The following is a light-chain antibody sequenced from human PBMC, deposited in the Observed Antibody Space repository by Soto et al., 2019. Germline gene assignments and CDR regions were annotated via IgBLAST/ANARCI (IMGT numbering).Light chain of an antibody. CDR2: KAS. Sequence: DIQMTQSPSTLSASVGDRVTITCRASQSISSWLAWYQQKPGKAPRLLIYKASDLESGVPSRFSGSGSGTDFTLTISRLEPEDFAVYYCQQYGSSPITFGQGTRLEIK. V-gene: IGKV1-5*03. CDR3: QQYGSSPIT. J-gene: IGKJ5*01. CDR1: QSISSW.